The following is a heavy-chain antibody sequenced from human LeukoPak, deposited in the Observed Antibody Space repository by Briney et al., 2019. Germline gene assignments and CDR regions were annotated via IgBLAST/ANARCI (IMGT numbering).Heavy chain of an antibody. CDR2: IYASGNT. V-gene: IGHV4-61*02. Sequence: PSETLSLTCTVSGASINSGSYYWTWIRQPAGKGLEWIGRIYASGNTDYSPSLKSRLTISLDTSKNQFSLRLSSVTAADTAVYYCARGLGDIPTYYMDVWGKGTTVTVSS. CDR3: ARGLGDIPTYYMDV. CDR1: GASINSGSYY. J-gene: IGHJ6*03. D-gene: IGHD3-16*02.